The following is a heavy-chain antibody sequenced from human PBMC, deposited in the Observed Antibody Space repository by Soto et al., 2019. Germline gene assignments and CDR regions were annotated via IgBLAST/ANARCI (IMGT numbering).Heavy chain of an antibody. V-gene: IGHV1-24*01. CDR1: GHSLTDLS. D-gene: IGHD3-16*01. J-gene: IGHJ4*02. CDR3: ATTRTTYVYDFDS. Sequence: ASVKVSCKVAGHSLTDLSMHWVRQGPGRGLEWLGGFDPEEGEIIYAQSFQGRIRLTEDTATGTAFMEQNSLKSEDTAIYYGATTRTTYVYDFDSWGQGTLVTVSS. CDR2: FDPEEGEI.